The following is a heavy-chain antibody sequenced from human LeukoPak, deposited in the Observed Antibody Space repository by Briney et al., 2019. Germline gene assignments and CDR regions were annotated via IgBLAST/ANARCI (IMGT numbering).Heavy chain of an antibody. Sequence: KPSETPSLTCTVSGGSISITSHYWGWIRQPPGKGLEWIGSIYYSGSTYYNPSLKSRVTISVDTSKNQFSLKLSSVTAADTAVYYCARRRETTVTHFDYWGQGTLVTVSS. V-gene: IGHV4-39*01. J-gene: IGHJ4*02. CDR3: ARRRETTVTHFDY. CDR2: IYYSGST. D-gene: IGHD4-17*01. CDR1: GGSISITSHY.